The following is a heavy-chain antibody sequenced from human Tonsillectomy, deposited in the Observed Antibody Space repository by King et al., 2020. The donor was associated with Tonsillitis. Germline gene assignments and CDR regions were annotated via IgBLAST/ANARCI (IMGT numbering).Heavy chain of an antibody. Sequence: VQLVESGGGLVQPGGSLRLSFAASGFTFSNSWMHWVRQAPGKGLEWVSRSNGDIGTTASEDSARGRFTISRDNAKNTLYLQLSSLSAEDTAVYYCARGPHYSSSWYDYWGQGTLVTVSS. CDR2: SNGDIGTT. CDR1: GFTFSNSW. D-gene: IGHD6-13*01. V-gene: IGHV3-74*01. J-gene: IGHJ4*02. CDR3: ARGPHYSSSWYDY.